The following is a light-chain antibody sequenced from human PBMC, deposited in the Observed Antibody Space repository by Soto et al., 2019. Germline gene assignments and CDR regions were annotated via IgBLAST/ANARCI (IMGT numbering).Light chain of an antibody. CDR3: QKYNSVPFT. Sequence: DIQMTQSPSSLSASIGDRVTITCRASQGISNYLAWYQQKPGKVPLLLIYAASTLQSGVPSRFSGSGSGTDFTLTISSLQPEYVATYYCQKYNSVPFTFGPGTKVEIK. J-gene: IGKJ3*01. CDR1: QGISNY. V-gene: IGKV1-27*01. CDR2: AAS.